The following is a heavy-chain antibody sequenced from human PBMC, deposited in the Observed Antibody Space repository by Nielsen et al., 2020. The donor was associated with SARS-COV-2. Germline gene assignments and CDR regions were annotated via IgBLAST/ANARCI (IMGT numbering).Heavy chain of an antibody. CDR1: GGTFSSYA. J-gene: IGHJ4*02. CDR2: IIPIFGTA. Sequence: SVKVSCKASGGTFSSYAISWVRQAPGQGLEWMGGIIPIFGTANYAQKFQGRVTITRDTSASTAYMELSSLRSEDTAVYYCARDRQKRFDFWGQGTLVTVSS. CDR3: ARDRQKRFDF. V-gene: IGHV1-69*05.